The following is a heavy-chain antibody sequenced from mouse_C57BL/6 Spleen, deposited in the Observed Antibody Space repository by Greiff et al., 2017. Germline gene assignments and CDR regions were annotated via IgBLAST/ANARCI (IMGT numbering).Heavy chain of an antibody. V-gene: IGHV5-6*01. CDR2: ISSGGSYT. D-gene: IGHD2-12*01. CDR1: GFTFSSYG. Sequence: EVMLVESGGDLVKPGGSLKLSCAASGFTFSSYGMSWVRQTPDKRLEWVATISSGGSYTYYPDSVKGRFTISRDNAKNTLYLQMSSLKSEDTAMYYCARHAVTTIAMDYWGQGTSVTVSS. J-gene: IGHJ4*01. CDR3: ARHAVTTIAMDY.